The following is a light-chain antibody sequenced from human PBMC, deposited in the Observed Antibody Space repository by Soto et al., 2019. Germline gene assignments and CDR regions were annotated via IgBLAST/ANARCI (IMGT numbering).Light chain of an antibody. CDR3: HQYGSSPRT. CDR1: PTVRSSS. Sequence: DIVLTQSPGTLSLSPGERATLSCRASPTVRSSSLAWYQQKPGQAPRLLIFGASTRAAGFPDRFSGSGSGTDFTLTISRLEPEDFAVYYCHQYGSSPRTFGQGTKVEIK. J-gene: IGKJ1*01. V-gene: IGKV3-20*01. CDR2: GAS.